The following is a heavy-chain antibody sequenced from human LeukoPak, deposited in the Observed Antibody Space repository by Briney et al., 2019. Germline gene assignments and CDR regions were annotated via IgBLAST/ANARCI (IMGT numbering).Heavy chain of an antibody. Sequence: GGSLRLSCAASGFTVSSNYMSWVRQAPGKGLEWVSIIYSGGSTFYADSVKGRFTISRDNSKNTLYLQMNSLRAEDTAVYYCARSLIAVAGNYYYYYMDVWGKGTTVTVSS. J-gene: IGHJ6*03. CDR1: GFTVSSNY. D-gene: IGHD6-19*01. CDR3: ARSLIAVAGNYYYYYMDV. V-gene: IGHV3-53*01. CDR2: IYSGGST.